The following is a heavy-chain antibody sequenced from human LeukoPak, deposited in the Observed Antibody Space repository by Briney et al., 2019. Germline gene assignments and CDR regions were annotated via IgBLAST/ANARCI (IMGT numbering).Heavy chain of an antibody. D-gene: IGHD3-22*01. CDR2: INWNGGST. Sequence: GGSLRLSCAASGFTFDDYGMSWVRQAPGKGLEWVSGINWNGGSTGYADSVKGRFTISRDNAKNSLYLQMNSLRAEDTALYYCARVDRNYYDSSGYYSLPDYWGQGTLVTVSS. CDR1: GFTFDDYG. J-gene: IGHJ4*02. V-gene: IGHV3-20*04. CDR3: ARVDRNYYDSSGYYSLPDY.